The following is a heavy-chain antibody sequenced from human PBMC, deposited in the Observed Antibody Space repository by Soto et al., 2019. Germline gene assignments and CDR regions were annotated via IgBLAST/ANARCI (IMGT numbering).Heavy chain of an antibody. V-gene: IGHV4-31*03. J-gene: IGHJ4*02. Sequence: SETLSLTCTVSGGSISRGGYYWSWIRQHPGKGLEWIGYIYYSGSTYYNPSLKSRVTISVDTSKNQFSLKLSSVTAADTAVYYCASVGSTRIDYWGQGTLVTVSS. CDR2: IYYSGST. D-gene: IGHD1-26*01. CDR3: ASVGSTRIDY. CDR1: GGSISRGGYY.